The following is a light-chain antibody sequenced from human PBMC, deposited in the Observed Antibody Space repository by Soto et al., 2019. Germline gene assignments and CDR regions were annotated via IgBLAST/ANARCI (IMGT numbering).Light chain of an antibody. CDR3: SSYTSSSTYV. CDR2: DVS. J-gene: IGLJ1*01. CDR1: SSDVGGYNY. Sequence: QSALTQPASVSGSPGHSITISCTGTSSDVGGYNYVSWYQQHPGKAPKLMIYDVSNRPSGVSNRFSGSKSGNTASPTISGLQAEDEADYYCSSYTSSSTYVFGTGTKVTVL. V-gene: IGLV2-14*01.